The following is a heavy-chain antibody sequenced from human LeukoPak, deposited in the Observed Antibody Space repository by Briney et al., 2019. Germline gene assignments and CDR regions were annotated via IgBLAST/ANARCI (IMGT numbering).Heavy chain of an antibody. CDR1: GLTFSSHC. CDR2: ITNDGSST. V-gene: IGHV3-74*01. CDR3: ARDRGYNKYYFDY. D-gene: IGHD5-24*01. J-gene: IGHJ4*02. Sequence: GGSLRLSCAASGLTFSSHCMHWVRQAPGKGLVWVSRITNDGSSTTYADSVKGRFTISRDNSKNTLYLQMNSLRAEDTAVYYCARDRGYNKYYFDYWGQGTLVTVSS.